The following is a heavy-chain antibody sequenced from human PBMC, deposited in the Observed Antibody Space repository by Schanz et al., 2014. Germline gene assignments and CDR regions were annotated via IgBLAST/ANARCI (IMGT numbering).Heavy chain of an antibody. CDR2: IYYSGGT. CDR1: GGSITSDAFY. J-gene: IGHJ4*02. V-gene: IGHV4-31*03. Sequence: QVQLQESGPGVVKPSQTLSLPCTVSGGSITSDAFYWTGFRQHPGKGLGWVGYIYYSGGTYYSPSLKSRVSISLDTSKNQFSLNLSSVTAADTAVYYCARDRLAAQGIDSWGQGTLVTVSS. CDR3: ARDRLAAQGIDS. D-gene: IGHD6-6*01.